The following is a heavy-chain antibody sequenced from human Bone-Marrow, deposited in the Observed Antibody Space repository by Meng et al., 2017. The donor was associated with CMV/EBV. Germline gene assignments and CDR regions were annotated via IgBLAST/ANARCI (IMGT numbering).Heavy chain of an antibody. CDR1: GGSISSYY. V-gene: IGHV4-4*07. Sequence: GPLRLSCTVSGGSISSYYWSWIRQPAGKGLEWIGRIYTSGSTNYNPSLKSRVTMSVDTSKNQFSLKLNSVTAADTAVYYCARSDGGNSEGRFDPWGQGTLVTVSS. D-gene: IGHD4-23*01. J-gene: IGHJ5*02. CDR2: IYTSGST. CDR3: ARSDGGNSEGRFDP.